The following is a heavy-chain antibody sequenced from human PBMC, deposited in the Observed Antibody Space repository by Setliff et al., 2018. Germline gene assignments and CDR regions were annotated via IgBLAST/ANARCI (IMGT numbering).Heavy chain of an antibody. J-gene: IGHJ4*02. CDR2: ISGSGGST. CDR3: MKKIIAGGVPPSDSLDF. D-gene: IGHD1-26*01. CDR1: GFTFSSYA. V-gene: IGHV3-23*01. Sequence: GGSLRLSCVASGFTFSSYAMSWVRKAPGKGLEWVSAISGSGGSTYYADSVKGRFTISRDTSKNTLYLQMNSLRAEDTAVYYCMKKIIAGGVPPSDSLDFCGQGTLVAVSS.